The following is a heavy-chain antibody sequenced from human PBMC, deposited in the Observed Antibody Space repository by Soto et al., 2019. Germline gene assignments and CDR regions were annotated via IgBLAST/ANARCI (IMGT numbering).Heavy chain of an antibody. CDR3: AIGDYGSPAD. CDR2: IHYSGST. J-gene: IGHJ4*02. CDR1: GGPMSSNGYY. V-gene: IGHV4-31*03. D-gene: IGHD4-17*01. Sequence: SETLSLTCTVSGGPMSSNGYYWSWIRQYPEKGLEWIGYIHYSGSTYYTPSLKSRVSISVDMSRNQFSLSLSSVSAADTAVYYCAIGDYGSPADWGQGTLVTVSS.